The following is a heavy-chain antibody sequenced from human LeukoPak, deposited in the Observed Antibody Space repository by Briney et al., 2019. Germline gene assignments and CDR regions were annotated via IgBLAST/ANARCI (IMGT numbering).Heavy chain of an antibody. Sequence: PGGSLRLSCAASGFTFSSYAMSWVRQAPGKGLEWVSAISGSGGSTYYADSVKGRFTISRDNSKNTLYLQMNSLRAEDTAVYYCAKIKYEGQWLVLWFDPWGQGTLVTVSS. CDR3: AKIKYEGQWLVLWFDP. J-gene: IGHJ5*02. CDR1: GFTFSSYA. CDR2: ISGSGGST. D-gene: IGHD6-19*01. V-gene: IGHV3-23*01.